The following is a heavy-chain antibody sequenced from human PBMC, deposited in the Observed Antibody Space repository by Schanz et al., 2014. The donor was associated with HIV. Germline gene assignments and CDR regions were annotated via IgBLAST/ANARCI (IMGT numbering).Heavy chain of an antibody. J-gene: IGHJ2*01. Sequence: EVQLVESGGGLVKPGGSLRLSCAASGFTFMRHTMNWVRQAPGKGLEWVSSISDRSDYLHYADSVKGRFTISRDNAKNSLYLQMSSLRAEDTAVYFCARGLGYCDNGVCLTHSGWWYFDFWGRGTLVTVSS. CDR3: ARGLGYCDNGVCLTHSGWWYFDF. D-gene: IGHD2-8*01. V-gene: IGHV3-21*02. CDR1: GFTFMRHT. CDR2: ISDRSDYL.